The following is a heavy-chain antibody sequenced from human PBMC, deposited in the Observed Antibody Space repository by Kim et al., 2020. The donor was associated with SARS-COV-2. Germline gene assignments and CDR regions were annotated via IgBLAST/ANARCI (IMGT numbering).Heavy chain of an antibody. J-gene: IGHJ4*02. CDR3: ASDHTQGMATTEFDY. Sequence: PSLKSRVTISVDTSKNQFSLKLSSVTAADTAVYYCASDHTQGMATTEFDYWGQGTLVTVSS. D-gene: IGHD1-1*01. V-gene: IGHV4-39*07.